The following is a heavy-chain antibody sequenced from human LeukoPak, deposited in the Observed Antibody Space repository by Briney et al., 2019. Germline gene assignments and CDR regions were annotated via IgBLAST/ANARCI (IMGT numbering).Heavy chain of an antibody. D-gene: IGHD3-10*01. CDR1: GFTFSSYS. J-gene: IGHJ6*03. Sequence: TGGSLRLSCAASGFTFSSYSMNWVRQAPGKGLEWVSSISSSSSYIYYADSVKGRFTISRDNAKNSLYLQMNSLRAEDMAVYYCARFGTHYYYMDVWGKGTTVTVSS. CDR3: ARFGTHYYYMDV. CDR2: ISSSSSYI. V-gene: IGHV3-21*01.